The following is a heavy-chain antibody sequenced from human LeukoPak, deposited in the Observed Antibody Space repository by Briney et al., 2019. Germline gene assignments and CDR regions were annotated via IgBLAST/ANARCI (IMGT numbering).Heavy chain of an antibody. CDR3: AKAAGTWLAHFDY. CDR2: VSNDGTDK. CDR1: GFTFSSYG. J-gene: IGHJ4*02. V-gene: IGHV3-30*18. D-gene: IGHD6-19*01. Sequence: GRSLRLSCVGSGFTFSSYGMHWVRQAPGKGLEWVAVVSNDGTDKNHADFVKGRFIISRDNSKNTLYLQMNNLRGEDTAVYYCAKAAGTWLAHFDYWGQGILVIVSS.